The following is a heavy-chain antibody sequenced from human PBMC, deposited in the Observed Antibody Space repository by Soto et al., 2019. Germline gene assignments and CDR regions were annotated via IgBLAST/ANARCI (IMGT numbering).Heavy chain of an antibody. CDR3: ARDISGWLLYHFYYYYGMDV. CDR1: GYTFTSYG. J-gene: IGHJ6*02. V-gene: IGHV1-18*01. CDR2: ISAYNGNT. Sequence: ASVKVSCKASGYTFTSYGISWVRQAPGQGLEWMGWISAYNGNTNYAQKLQGRVTMTTDTSTSTAYMELRSLRSDDTAVYYCARDISGWLLYHFYYYYGMDVWGQGTTVTVSS. D-gene: IGHD3-3*01.